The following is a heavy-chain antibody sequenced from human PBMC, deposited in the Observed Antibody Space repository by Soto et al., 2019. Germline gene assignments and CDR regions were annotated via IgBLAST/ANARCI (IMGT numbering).Heavy chain of an antibody. J-gene: IGHJ4*02. D-gene: IGHD5-12*01. V-gene: IGHV1-69*12. Sequence: QVQLVQSGAEVKKPGSSVKVSCKASGDTFTIFAISWVRQAPGQGLEWMGGIIPTIGTTNDAQRFQGRITITGDESTGQSYMEWSSLKSEDTTAFYCARDLGSGYDPGDYWGQGTLVTVSS. CDR1: GDTFTIFA. CDR3: ARDLGSGYDPGDY. CDR2: IIPTIGTT.